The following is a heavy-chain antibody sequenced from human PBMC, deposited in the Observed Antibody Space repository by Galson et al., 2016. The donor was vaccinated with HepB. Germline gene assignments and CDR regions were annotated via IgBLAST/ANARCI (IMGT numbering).Heavy chain of an antibody. CDR3: AREWTWNYGDYYFGLDV. CDR2: ISPTSKTV. J-gene: IGHJ6*02. CDR1: GFLFSAYS. D-gene: IGHD1-7*01. Sequence: LRLSCAASGFLFSAYSFNWVRQAPGKGLEWVSYISPTSKTVHYADSVRGRFTISRDNGNNSLYLEMKGLRDEDTAVYYCAREWTWNYGDYYFGLDVWGLGTPVSVSS. V-gene: IGHV3-48*02.